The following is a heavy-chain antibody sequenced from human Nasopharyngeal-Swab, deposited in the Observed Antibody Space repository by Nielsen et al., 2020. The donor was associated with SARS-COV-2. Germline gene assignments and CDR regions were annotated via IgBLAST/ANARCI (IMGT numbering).Heavy chain of an antibody. CDR3: ARDGLDYDFWSAYFMDV. D-gene: IGHD3-3*01. J-gene: IGHJ6*02. Sequence: GSLRLSCAASGFTFTNYNFNWVRQAPGKGLEWVSSISSSSSYIYYADSVKGRFTISRDNAKNSLYLQMNSLRAEDTAVYYCARDGLDYDFWSAYFMDVWGQGTTVTVSS. CDR2: ISSSSSYI. CDR1: GFTFTNYN. V-gene: IGHV3-21*01.